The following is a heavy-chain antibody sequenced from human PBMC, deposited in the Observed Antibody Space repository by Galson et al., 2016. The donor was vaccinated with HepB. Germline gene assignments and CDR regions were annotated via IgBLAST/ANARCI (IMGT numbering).Heavy chain of an antibody. V-gene: IGHV3-21*01. D-gene: IGHD5-18*01. CDR3: ARDPRGPQVWATYFDY. CDR1: GINFSSYS. J-gene: IGHJ4*02. CDR2: MSSSSNYI. Sequence: SLRLSCAASGINFSSYSMSWVRQAPGKGLEWVSSMSSSSNYIYYSESVKGRFTISRDNAKNSLYLQMNSLRAEDTAVYYCARDPRGPQVWATYFDYWGQGTLVTVSS.